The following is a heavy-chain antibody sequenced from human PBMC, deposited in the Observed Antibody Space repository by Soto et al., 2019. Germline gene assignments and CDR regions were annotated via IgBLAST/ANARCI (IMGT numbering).Heavy chain of an antibody. CDR3: ARGNMDV. Sequence: QVQLVESGGGVVQPGRSLRLSCAASGFTFNLFTFHWVRQAPGRGREWVAVLSQVGAKKFYADSVKGRFTISRYNSKSTLYLLMESLRVDDTALNYCARGNMDVWGQRTTVTVSS. CDR2: LSQVGAKK. CDR1: GFTFNLFT. V-gene: IGHV3-30-3*01. J-gene: IGHJ6*02.